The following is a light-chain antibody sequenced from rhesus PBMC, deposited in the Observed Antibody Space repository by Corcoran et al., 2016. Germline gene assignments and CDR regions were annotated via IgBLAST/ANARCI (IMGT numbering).Light chain of an antibody. V-gene: IGKV3-42*03. CDR3: PHYSNWPRGT. J-gene: IGKJ1*01. Sequence: EIVMTQSPATLSLSPGERATLSCRASQSGSSSLAWYQQKPGQAPRLLNHGASSRATGNPARFSGSGSGAEFTLTISSLEPEDFSVYYCPHYSNWPRGTFGQGTKVEIK. CDR2: GAS. CDR1: QSGSSS.